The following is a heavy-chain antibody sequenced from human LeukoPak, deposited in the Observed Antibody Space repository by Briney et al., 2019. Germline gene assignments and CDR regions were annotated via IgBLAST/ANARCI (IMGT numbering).Heavy chain of an antibody. V-gene: IGHV4-4*09. Sequence: SETLSLTCTVSGGSLSSYYWSWIRQPPGKGLEWIGYIYTSGSTNYNPSLKSRVTISVDTSKNQFSLKLSSVTAADTAVYYCARPSIAGAFDIWGQGTMVTVSS. CDR1: GGSLSSYY. D-gene: IGHD2-21*01. J-gene: IGHJ3*02. CDR2: IYTSGST. CDR3: ARPSIAGAFDI.